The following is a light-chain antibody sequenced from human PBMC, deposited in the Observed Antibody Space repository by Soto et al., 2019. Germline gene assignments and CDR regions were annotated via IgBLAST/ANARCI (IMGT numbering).Light chain of an antibody. CDR1: SSDVGGYNY. Sequence: QSALTQPRSVSGSPGQSVTISCTGTSSDVGGYNYVSWYQQHPGKAPKLMIYDVSKRPSGVPDRFSGSKSGNTASRTISGLQAEDEADYYCCSYAGTYTHVVFGGGTKLTVL. CDR2: DVS. CDR3: CSYAGTYTHVV. J-gene: IGLJ2*01. V-gene: IGLV2-11*01.